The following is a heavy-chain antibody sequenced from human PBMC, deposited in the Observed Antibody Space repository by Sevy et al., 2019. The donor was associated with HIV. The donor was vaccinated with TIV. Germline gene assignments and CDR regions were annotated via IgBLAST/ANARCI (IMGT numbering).Heavy chain of an antibody. V-gene: IGHV1-18*01. CDR1: GYTFTSYR. D-gene: IGHD2-15*01. Sequence: ASVKVSCKASGYTFTSYRVSWVRQAPGQGLEWMGWISAHNGDTHYAPKFQGRVTMTTDTPTSTAYMDLRSLRSDDTAVYYCARAYCSGGSCYSLAYWGQGTLVTVSS. CDR3: ARAYCSGGSCYSLAY. J-gene: IGHJ4*02. CDR2: ISAHNGDT.